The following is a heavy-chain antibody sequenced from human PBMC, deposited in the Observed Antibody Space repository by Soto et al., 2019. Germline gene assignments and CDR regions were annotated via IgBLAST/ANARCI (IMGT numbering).Heavy chain of an antibody. D-gene: IGHD6-19*01. Sequence: SQTLSLTCAISGDSVSSNSAAWNCIRQSPSRGLEWLGRTYYRSKWSNDYAVSVKSRITLNPDTSKNQFSLQLNSVTPEDTAVYYCARVGAPLVAGTFLDYYYYYGMDVWGQGTTVTVSS. CDR2: TYYRSKWSN. CDR3: ARVGAPLVAGTFLDYYYYYGMDV. V-gene: IGHV6-1*01. CDR1: GDSVSSNSAA. J-gene: IGHJ6*02.